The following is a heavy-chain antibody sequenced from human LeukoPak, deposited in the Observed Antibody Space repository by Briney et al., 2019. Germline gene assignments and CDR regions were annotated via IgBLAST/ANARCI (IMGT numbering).Heavy chain of an antibody. CDR2: IRYDGSHK. V-gene: IGHV3-30*02. D-gene: IGHD1-7*01. Sequence: GGSLRLTCAASGYTFSDYGMHWVRQAPGKGLEWVAFIRYDGSHKYYADSVKGRFTISRDNVKNTLYLQMNSLRAEDTAVYYCAKDPYILNYGEYFEFWGQGTLVSVSS. CDR3: AKDPYILNYGEYFEF. CDR1: GYTFSDYG. J-gene: IGHJ4*02.